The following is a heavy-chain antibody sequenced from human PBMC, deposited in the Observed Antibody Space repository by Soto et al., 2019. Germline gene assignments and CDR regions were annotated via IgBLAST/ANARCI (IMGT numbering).Heavy chain of an antibody. CDR1: GFSLSTSGMC. CDR2: IDWDDDK. J-gene: IGHJ5*02. D-gene: IGHD1-26*01. CDR3: AGIRGRDEGWFDP. Sequence: SGPTLVNPTQTLTLTCTFSGFSLSTSGMCVSWIRQPPGKALEWLALIDWDDDKYYSTSLKTRLTISKDTSQNQVVLTMTNMDPVDTAGYERAGIRGRDEGWFDPWGQGTLVTVSS. V-gene: IGHV2-70*01.